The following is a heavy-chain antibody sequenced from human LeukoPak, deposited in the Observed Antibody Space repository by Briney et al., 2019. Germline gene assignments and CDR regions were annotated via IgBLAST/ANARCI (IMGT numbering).Heavy chain of an antibody. D-gene: IGHD2-2*01. Sequence: PGGSLRLSCVASGFTFSSYGMSWVRQAPGKGLEWVSAISSSGTYYGDSVKGRFTVSRDNSKNTLYLQMDSLRAEDTAVYYCAKDMGHKGCSSTSCYPSFDYWGQGTLVTVSS. CDR1: GFTFSSYG. CDR3: AKDMGHKGCSSTSCYPSFDY. V-gene: IGHV3-23*01. J-gene: IGHJ4*02. CDR2: ISSSGT.